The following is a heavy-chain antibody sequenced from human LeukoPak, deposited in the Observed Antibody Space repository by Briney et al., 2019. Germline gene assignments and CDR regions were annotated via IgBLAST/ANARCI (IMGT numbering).Heavy chain of an antibody. Sequence: SETLSLTCTVSGGFIGDGGYYWSWIRQPPGKGLEWIGYIYHSGFTSYNPSLKSRVTVSVDRSENQFSLKLNFLTAADTAIYYCATTPVGSTRFFDFWGPGTLLSVSS. CDR3: ATTPVGSTRFFDF. CDR1: GGFIGDGGYY. J-gene: IGHJ4*02. V-gene: IGHV4-30-2*01. D-gene: IGHD1-26*01. CDR2: IYHSGFT.